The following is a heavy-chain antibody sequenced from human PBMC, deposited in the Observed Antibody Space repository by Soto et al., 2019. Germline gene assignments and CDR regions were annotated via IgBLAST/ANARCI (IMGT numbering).Heavy chain of an antibody. D-gene: IGHD3-16*01. CDR2: INHSGNT. Sequence: SETLSLTCAIYGGSFSTYYWSWIRQPPGKGLEWIGEINHSGNTNYSPSLKSRVTISVDTSKNQFSPRLSSVTAADTAVYYCGRQYEPDAFDIWGQGTMVTVSS. J-gene: IGHJ3*02. CDR3: GRQYEPDAFDI. V-gene: IGHV4-34*01. CDR1: GGSFSTYY.